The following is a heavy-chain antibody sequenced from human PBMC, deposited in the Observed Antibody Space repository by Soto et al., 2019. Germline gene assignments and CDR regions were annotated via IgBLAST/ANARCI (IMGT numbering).Heavy chain of an antibody. D-gene: IGHD6-19*01. V-gene: IGHV3-73*01. J-gene: IGHJ5*02. CDR1: GFTFSGSA. CDR2: IRSKTNSYET. Sequence: GGSLRLSCAASGFTFSGSAMHWVRQASGKGLEWVGRIRSKTNSYETAYAASVKGRFTISRDDSKNTAYLQMNSLKTEDTAVYYCTPGGQGLANNWFDPWGQGTLVTVSS. CDR3: TPGGQGLANNWFDP.